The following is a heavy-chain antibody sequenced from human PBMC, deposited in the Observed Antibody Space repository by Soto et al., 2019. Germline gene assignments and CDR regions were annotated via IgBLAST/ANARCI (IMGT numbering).Heavy chain of an antibody. CDR2: IDPSDSYT. V-gene: IGHV5-10-1*01. Sequence: GESLKISCKGSGYRFTSYWISWVRQMHGKGLEWMGRIDPSDSYTNYSPSFQGHVTISADKSISTAYLQWSSLKASDTAMYYCARTLGYCSSTSCYVYYYYYYGMDVWGQGTTVTVSS. CDR3: ARTLGYCSSTSCYVYYYYYYGMDV. J-gene: IGHJ6*02. CDR1: GYRFTSYW. D-gene: IGHD2-2*01.